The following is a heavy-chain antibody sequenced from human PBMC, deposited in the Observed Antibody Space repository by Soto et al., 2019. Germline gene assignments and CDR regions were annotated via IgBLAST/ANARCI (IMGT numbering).Heavy chain of an antibody. Sequence: GLSSGKGLEWIGEINHSGSTNYNPSLKSRVTISVDTSKNQFSLKLSSVTAADTAVYYCAKVYGYVREIHPFPAQRSSDP. J-gene: IGHJ5*02. D-gene: IGHD5-12*01. CDR2: INHSGST. V-gene: IGHV4-34*01. CDR3: AKVYGYVREIHPFPAQRSSDP.